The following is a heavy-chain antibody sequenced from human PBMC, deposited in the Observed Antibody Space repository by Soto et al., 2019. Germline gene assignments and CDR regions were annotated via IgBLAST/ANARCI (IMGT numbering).Heavy chain of an antibody. Sequence: QVQLQESGPGLVKPSETLSLTCTVSGVSITPYVWSWIRQPAGEAPEWLGHIYASGRTTYNPSLKSRVTMFVSQTQVSLRLTSVTAADTAVYYCARHFDVDPSLDHYYFDLWGRGALVTVSS. D-gene: IGHD3-9*01. V-gene: IGHV4-4*07. CDR3: ARHFDVDPSLDHYYFDL. CDR2: IYASGRT. CDR1: GVSITPYV. J-gene: IGHJ2*01.